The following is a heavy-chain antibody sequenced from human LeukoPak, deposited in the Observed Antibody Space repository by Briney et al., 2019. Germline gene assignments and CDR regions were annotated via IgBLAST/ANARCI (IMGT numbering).Heavy chain of an antibody. J-gene: IGHJ4*02. CDR2: ISTSNGDI. D-gene: IGHD6-19*01. Sequence: ASVKVSCKASGYTFTSYGISWVRQAPGQGLEWMGWISTSNGDINYAQKLQGRVTMTTDTSTSTAYMELRSLRSDDTAVYYCARVAVAGTVDYWGQGTLVTVSS. CDR1: GYTFTSYG. CDR3: ARVAVAGTVDY. V-gene: IGHV1-18*01.